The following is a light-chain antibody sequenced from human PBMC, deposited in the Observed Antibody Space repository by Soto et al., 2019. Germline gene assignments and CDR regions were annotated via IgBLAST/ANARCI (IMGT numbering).Light chain of an antibody. J-gene: IGKJ4*01. Sequence: EIVLTQSPATLSLSPGERATLSCRASQSINYYLAWYQQKPGQAPRLLIYDASNRATGIPARFSGSGSGTDFTLTISSLEPEYFAFYHCQHHSGWPPATFGGWTKVEIK. CDR3: QHHSGWPPAT. V-gene: IGKV3-11*01. CDR2: DAS. CDR1: QSINYY.